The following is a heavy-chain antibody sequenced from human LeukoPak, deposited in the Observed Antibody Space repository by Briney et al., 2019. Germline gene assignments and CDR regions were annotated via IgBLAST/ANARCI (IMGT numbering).Heavy chain of an antibody. D-gene: IGHD1/OR15-1a*01. CDR1: GFILSNHW. J-gene: IGHJ6*02. CDR2: INKDGSEK. CDR3: ARNNDMDV. V-gene: IGHV3-7*03. Sequence: GGSLRLSCAASGFILSNHWMTWVRQAPGKGPEWVANINKDGSEKYYVDSVKGRFTISRDTAKNSLYLQMNNPRAEDTALYYCARNNDMDVWGQGTTVIVSS.